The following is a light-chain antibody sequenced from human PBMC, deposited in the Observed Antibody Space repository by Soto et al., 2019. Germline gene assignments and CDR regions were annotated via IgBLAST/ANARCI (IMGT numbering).Light chain of an antibody. CDR3: QQYISYSWT. V-gene: IGKV1-5*03. J-gene: IGKJ1*01. CDR1: QSISSW. CDR2: KAS. Sequence: DIQMTQSPSTLSASVGDRVTITCRASQSISSWLAWYQQKPGKAPKLLIYKASSLESGVPSRFSGSGSGTEFTLTISSLQPDDFATYYCQQYISYSWTFGQGTKVEIK.